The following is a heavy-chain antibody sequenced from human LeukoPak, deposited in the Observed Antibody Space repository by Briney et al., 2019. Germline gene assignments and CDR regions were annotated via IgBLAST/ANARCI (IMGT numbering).Heavy chain of an antibody. CDR1: GYTFTGYY. D-gene: IGHD3-22*01. Sequence: ASVKVSCKASGYTFTGYYMHWVRQAPGQGLEWMGWINPNSGGTKYEEKFQGRVTMTRDTSISTAYMELSRLRSDDTAVYYCARVYDSSGYYEPSFDYWGQEAWSPSPQ. CDR2: INPNSGGT. V-gene: IGHV1-2*02. CDR3: ARVYDSSGYYEPSFDY. J-gene: IGHJ4*01.